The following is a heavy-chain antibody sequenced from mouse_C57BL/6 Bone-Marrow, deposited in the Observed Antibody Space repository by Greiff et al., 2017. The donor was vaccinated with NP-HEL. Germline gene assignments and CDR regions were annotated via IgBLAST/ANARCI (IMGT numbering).Heavy chain of an antibody. J-gene: IGHJ2*01. Sequence: VQLQQSGAELVRPGASVQLSCTASGFNIKDDYMHWVKQRPKQGLDWIGWFIPGNGVTEYASKFQGKATITADTSSNTAYLQLSSLTSEDTAVYYCTTGLLYYYGRSYFPYRRQGTTLPVSS. CDR3: TTGLLYYYGRSYFPY. CDR1: GFNIKDDY. D-gene: IGHD1-1*01. CDR2: FIPGNGVT. V-gene: IGHV14-4*01.